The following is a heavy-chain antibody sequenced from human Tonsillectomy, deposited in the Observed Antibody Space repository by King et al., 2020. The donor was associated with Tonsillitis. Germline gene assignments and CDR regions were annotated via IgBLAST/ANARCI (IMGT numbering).Heavy chain of an antibody. D-gene: IGHD3-10*01. Sequence: VQLQESGPGLVKPSETLSLTCTVSGGSISSYYGSWIRQPPGKGLEWIGYIYYSGSTNYNPSLKSRVTISVDTSKNQFSLKLSSVTASDKAVYYCALSFGEYGQGAFDIWGQVTMVTVSS. CDR3: ALSFGEYGQGAFDI. J-gene: IGHJ3*02. V-gene: IGHV4-59*01. CDR1: GGSISSYY. CDR2: IYYSGST.